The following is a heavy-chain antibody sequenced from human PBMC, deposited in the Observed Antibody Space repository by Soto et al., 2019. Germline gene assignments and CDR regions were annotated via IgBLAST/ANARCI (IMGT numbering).Heavy chain of an antibody. Sequence: QVQLVQSGAEVKKPGASVKVSCKASGYTFTSYAMHWVRQAPGQRLEWMGWINAGNGNTKYSQKFQGRVTITRDTSASTAYMELSSLRSEDTAVYYCARGRSPYFWSGYYTAPYYYYGMDVWGQGTTVTVSS. CDR3: ARGRSPYFWSGYYTAPYYYYGMDV. CDR2: INAGNGNT. D-gene: IGHD3-3*01. J-gene: IGHJ6*02. CDR1: GYTFTSYA. V-gene: IGHV1-3*01.